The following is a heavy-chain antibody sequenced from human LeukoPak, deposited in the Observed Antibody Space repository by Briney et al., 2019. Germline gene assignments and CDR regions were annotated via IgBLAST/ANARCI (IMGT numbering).Heavy chain of an antibody. CDR3: AREVSGSYDY. V-gene: IGHV4-59*12. J-gene: IGHJ4*02. D-gene: IGHD1-26*01. CDR2: IYYSGST. CDR1: GGSISSYY. Sequence: SETLSLTCTASGGSISSYYWSWIRQPPGKGLEWIGYIYYSGSTNYNPSLKSRVTISVDTSKNQFSLKLSSVTAADTAVYYCAREVSGSYDYWGQGTLVTVSS.